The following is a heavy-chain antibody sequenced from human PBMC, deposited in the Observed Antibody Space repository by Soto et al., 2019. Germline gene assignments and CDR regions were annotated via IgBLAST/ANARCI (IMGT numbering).Heavy chain of an antibody. Sequence: PSETLSLTCTVSSGSITSGDYYWSWIRQPPGKGLEWIGHIYYTGSTYYNPSLKSRVTMSVDTSKSQFYLKLSCVTAADTAVYYCARGITMVRGVIIFDYFDYWGQGTLVTVSS. CDR2: IYYTGST. CDR1: SGSITSGDYY. V-gene: IGHV4-30-4*01. CDR3: ARGITMVRGVIIFDYFDY. J-gene: IGHJ4*02. D-gene: IGHD3-10*01.